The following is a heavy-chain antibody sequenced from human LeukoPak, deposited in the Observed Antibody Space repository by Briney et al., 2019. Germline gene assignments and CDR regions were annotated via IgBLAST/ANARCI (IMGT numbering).Heavy chain of an antibody. CDR1: GFTFSSYS. CDR3: ARDVYYDSSGYPGDY. J-gene: IGHJ4*02. V-gene: IGHV3-21*01. CDR2: ISSSSSYI. D-gene: IGHD3-22*01. Sequence: PGGSLRLSCAASGFTFSSYSMNWVRQAPGKGLEWVSSISSSSSYINYADSVKGRFTISRDNAKNSLYLQMNSLRAEDTAVYYCARDVYYDSSGYPGDYWGQGTLVTVSS.